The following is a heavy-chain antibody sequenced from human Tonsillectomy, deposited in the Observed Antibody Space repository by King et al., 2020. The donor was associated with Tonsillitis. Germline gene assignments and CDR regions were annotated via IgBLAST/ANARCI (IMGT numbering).Heavy chain of an antibody. J-gene: IGHJ4*02. CDR3: ARGRGSGWYQMPLDYFDS. D-gene: IGHD6-19*01. CDR1: GGSISSYY. Sequence: QLQESGPGLVKPSETLSLTCPVSGGSISSYYWSWIRQPPGKGLEWIGYIFYSGSTNYNPSLKSRVTISMDTSKNQFSLRLRSVTAADTAVYYCARGRGSGWYQMPLDYFDSWGQGTLVTVSS. V-gene: IGHV4-59*01. CDR2: IFYSGST.